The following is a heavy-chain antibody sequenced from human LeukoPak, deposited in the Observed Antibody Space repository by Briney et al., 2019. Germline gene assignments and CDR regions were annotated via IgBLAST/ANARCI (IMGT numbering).Heavy chain of an antibody. J-gene: IGHJ4*02. CDR3: ATRGSVRGVLYFDY. CDR1: GYTLTELS. V-gene: IGHV1-24*01. CDR2: FDPEDGET. Sequence: ASVKVSCKVSGYTLTELSMHWVRQTPGKGLEWMGGFDPEDGETIYAQKFQGRVTMTEDTSTDTAYMELSSLRSEDTAVYYCATRGSVRGVLYFDYWGQGTLVTVSS. D-gene: IGHD3-10*01.